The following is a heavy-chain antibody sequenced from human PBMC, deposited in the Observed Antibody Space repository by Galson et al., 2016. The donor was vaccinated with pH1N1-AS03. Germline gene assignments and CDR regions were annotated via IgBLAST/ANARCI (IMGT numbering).Heavy chain of an antibody. CDR3: ARFTMGAFDY. D-gene: IGHD3-3*01. Sequence: TLSLTCTVSGASISSGSYYWSWIRQPAGKGLECIGRIYTNGSTYYTPSLKSRVTIAVDKSKNQFSLKLSSLTAADTAMNYCARFTMGAFDYWGQGTLVTVSS. V-gene: IGHV4-61*02. CDR1: GASISSGSYY. J-gene: IGHJ4*02. CDR2: IYTNGST.